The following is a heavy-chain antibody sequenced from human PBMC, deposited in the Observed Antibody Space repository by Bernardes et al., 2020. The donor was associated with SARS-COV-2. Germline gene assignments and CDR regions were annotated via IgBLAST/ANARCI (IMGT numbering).Heavy chain of an antibody. D-gene: IGHD7-27*01. J-gene: IGHJ6*02. V-gene: IGHV3-23*01. CDR2: ISGSGGST. CDR3: AKRNWEDLGMDV. Sequence: VGSLRLSCAASGFTFSSSAMSWVRQAPGQGLEWVSAISGSGGSTYYADSVKGRFTISRDNSKNTLYLQMNSLRAEDTAVYYCAKRNWEDLGMDVWGQGTTVTVSS. CDR1: GFTFSSSA.